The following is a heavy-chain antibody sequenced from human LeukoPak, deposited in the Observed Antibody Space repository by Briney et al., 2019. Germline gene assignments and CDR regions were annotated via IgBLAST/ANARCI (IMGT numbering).Heavy chain of an antibody. CDR1: GYTFTSYG. CDR3: ARDAPIPRITMVRGVIRHMDV. Sequence: ASVKVSCRASGYTFTSYGISWVRQAPGQGLEWMGWISAYNGNTNYAQKLQGRVTMTTDTSTSTAYMELRSLRSDDTAVYYCARDAPIPRITMVRGVIRHMDVWGKGTTVTISS. D-gene: IGHD3-10*01. J-gene: IGHJ6*03. V-gene: IGHV1-18*01. CDR2: ISAYNGNT.